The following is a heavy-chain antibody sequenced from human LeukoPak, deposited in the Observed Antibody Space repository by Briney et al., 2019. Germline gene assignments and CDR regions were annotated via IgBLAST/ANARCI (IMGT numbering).Heavy chain of an antibody. CDR2: ISGSGGST. J-gene: IGHJ4*02. V-gene: IGHV3-23*01. Sequence: PGGSLRLSCAASGFTFSSYALSWVRQAPGKGLECVSAISGSGGSTYSADSLQGRFTISRDNSKNTLYLQINSLRADDTAVFYCARGGLGSAFDNWGQGTLVTVSS. CDR3: ARGGLGSAFDN. D-gene: IGHD6-19*01. CDR1: GFTFSSYA.